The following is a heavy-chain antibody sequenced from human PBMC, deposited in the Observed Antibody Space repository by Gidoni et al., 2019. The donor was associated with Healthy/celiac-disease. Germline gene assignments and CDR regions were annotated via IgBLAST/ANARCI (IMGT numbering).Heavy chain of an antibody. CDR3: ARERADTGSFDY. J-gene: IGHJ4*02. CDR2: IGTAGDT. CDR1: GFPFSSYA. D-gene: IGHD3-9*01. V-gene: IGHV3-13*01. Sequence: EVQLVESGGGLVQPGGSLRLSCAASGFPFSSYAMHWVCQATGKGLEWVSAIGTAGDTYYPGSVKGRFTISRENAKNSLYLQMNSLRAGDTAVYYCARERADTGSFDYWGQGTLVTVSS.